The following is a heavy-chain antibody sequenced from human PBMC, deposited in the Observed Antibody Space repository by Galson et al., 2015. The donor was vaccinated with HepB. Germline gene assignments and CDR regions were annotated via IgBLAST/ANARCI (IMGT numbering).Heavy chain of an antibody. V-gene: IGHV3-23*01. J-gene: IGHJ3*02. CDR2: ISGSGGST. CDR1: GFTFSSYA. D-gene: IGHD6-13*01. CDR3: AKRWGSSWYTGDAFDI. Sequence: SLRLSCAASGFTFSSYAMGWVRQAPGKGLEWVSAISGSGGSTYYADSVKGRFTISRDNSKNTLYLQMNSLRAEDTAVYYCAKRWGSSWYTGDAFDIWGQGTMVTVSS.